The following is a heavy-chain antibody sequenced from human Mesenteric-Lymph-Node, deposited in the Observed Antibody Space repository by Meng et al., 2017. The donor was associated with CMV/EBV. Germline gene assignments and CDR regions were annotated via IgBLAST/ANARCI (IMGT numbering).Heavy chain of an antibody. V-gene: IGHV4-61*01. Sequence: GSLRLTCTVSGGSVSSGSYYWSWIRQPPGKGLEWIGYIYYSGSTNYNPSLKSRVTISVDTSKNQFSLKLSSVTAADTAVYYCARAKSYYYDSSGYYYLDYWGQGTLVTVS. D-gene: IGHD3-22*01. CDR1: GGSVSSGSYY. J-gene: IGHJ4*02. CDR2: IYYSGST. CDR3: ARAKSYYYDSSGYYYLDY.